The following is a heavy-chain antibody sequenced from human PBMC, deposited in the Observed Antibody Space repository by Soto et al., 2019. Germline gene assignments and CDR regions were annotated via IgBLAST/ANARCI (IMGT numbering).Heavy chain of an antibody. V-gene: IGHV3-30-3*01. J-gene: IGHJ4*02. Sequence: HPGGSLRLSCAASGFTFSTFTMHWVRQAPGKGLDWVAGISNDGSNKYYADSVKGRFTISRDNSKNTMYLQMNSLRAEDTAVFYCARDRDSRTVEIYFASGGQGSLVTVS. CDR1: GFTFSTFT. CDR2: ISNDGSNK. D-gene: IGHD3-22*01. CDR3: ARDRDSRTVEIYFAS.